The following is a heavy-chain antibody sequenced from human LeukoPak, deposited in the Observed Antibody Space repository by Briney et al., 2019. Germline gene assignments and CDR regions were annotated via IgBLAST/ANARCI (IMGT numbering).Heavy chain of an antibody. CDR3: EREDTATVFDY. Sequence: GSLRLSCAASGFTSSSYEMNWFRQAPGKGLVWVSYISTSDRTIYYDDSVKSRFTISRDNAKNSLYLQMNSLRAVDTAVYYCEREDTATVFDYWGQGTLVTVSS. CDR2: ISTSDRTI. V-gene: IGHV3-48*03. J-gene: IGHJ4*02. D-gene: IGHD5-18*01. CDR1: GFTSSSYE.